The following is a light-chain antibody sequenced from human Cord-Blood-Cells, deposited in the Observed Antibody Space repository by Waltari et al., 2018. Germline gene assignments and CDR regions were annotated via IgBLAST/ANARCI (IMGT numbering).Light chain of an antibody. CDR1: SSHIGAGYD. CDR3: QSYDSSLSGSV. CDR2: GNS. V-gene: IGLV1-40*01. Sequence: QSVLTQPPSGSVAPGQRVTISCTGTSSHIGAGYDVHWYQQLPGTAPKLLIYGNSNRPSGVPDRFSGSKSGTSASLAITGLQAEDEADYYCQSYDSSLSGSVFGGGTKLTVL. J-gene: IGLJ3*02.